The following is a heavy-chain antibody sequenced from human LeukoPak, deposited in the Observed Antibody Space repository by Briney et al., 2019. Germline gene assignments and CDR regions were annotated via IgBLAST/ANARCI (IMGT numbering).Heavy chain of an antibody. Sequence: SQTLSLTCTVSGGSITSGTYFWTWVRQSAGNGLEWIGRIYTGGVTNYHPSLKSRLSISLDTSKNQFSLKLTSLTAADTAIYYCARATAWNYHFYMDVWGKGTTVSVSS. CDR2: IYTGGVT. CDR1: GGSITSGTYF. D-gene: IGHD1-1*01. V-gene: IGHV4-61*02. CDR3: ARATAWNYHFYMDV. J-gene: IGHJ6*03.